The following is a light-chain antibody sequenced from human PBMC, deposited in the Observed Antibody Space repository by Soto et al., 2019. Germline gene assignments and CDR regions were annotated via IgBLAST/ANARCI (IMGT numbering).Light chain of an antibody. CDR3: QQYDSWPPST. Sequence: EIMLTQSPATLSVSPGESATLSCRASQSVRSNLAWYQQRPGQAPRLLIYGASTGAPGVPARFSGSGSGTEFTLTISRLQPEDFAVYYCQQYDSWPPSTFGGGTKVEI. V-gene: IGKV3-15*01. CDR2: GAS. CDR1: QSVRSN. J-gene: IGKJ4*01.